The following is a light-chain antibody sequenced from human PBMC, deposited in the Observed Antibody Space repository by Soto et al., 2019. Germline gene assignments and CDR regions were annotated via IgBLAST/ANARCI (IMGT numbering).Light chain of an antibody. J-gene: IGLJ1*01. CDR2: DVS. Sequence: QSVLTQPASVSGSPGQSITISCTGSSSDIGGYDYVSWYQQYPGKAPKLMIYDVSNRPSGVSNRFSGSKSGNTASLTISGLQADDEADYYCSSSTSSTTRVFGTGTKVTVL. CDR1: SSDIGGYDY. CDR3: SSSTSSTTRV. V-gene: IGLV2-14*03.